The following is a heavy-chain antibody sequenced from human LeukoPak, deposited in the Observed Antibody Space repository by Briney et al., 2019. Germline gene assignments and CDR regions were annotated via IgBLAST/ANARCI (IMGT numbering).Heavy chain of an antibody. Sequence: PGGSLRLSCAASGFTFSSFWMTWVRQAPGKGLEWVANINQDGSEKYYVDSVKSRFTISRDNAKNSVYLQMNSLRAEDTAVYYCARTRFGSKRYYDSSGYEPRGATSLYYYYYGMDVWGQGTTVTVSS. CDR1: GFTFSSFW. J-gene: IGHJ6*02. CDR2: INQDGSEK. V-gene: IGHV3-7*03. D-gene: IGHD3-22*01. CDR3: ARTRFGSKRYYDSSGYEPRGATSLYYYYYGMDV.